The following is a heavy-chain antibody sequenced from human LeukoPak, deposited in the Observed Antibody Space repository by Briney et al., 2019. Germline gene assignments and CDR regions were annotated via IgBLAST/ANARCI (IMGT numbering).Heavy chain of an antibody. CDR3: ARGQDGSGWYYYYYGMDV. V-gene: IGHV4-59*01. J-gene: IGHJ6*02. D-gene: IGHD6-19*01. CDR2: IYYSGST. CDR1: GGSISSYY. Sequence: SETLSLTCTVSGGSISSYYWSWIRQPPGKGLEWIGYIYYSGSTNYNPSLKSRVTISVDTSKNQFSLKLSSVTAADTAVYYCARGQDGSGWYYYYYGMDVWGQGTTVTVSS.